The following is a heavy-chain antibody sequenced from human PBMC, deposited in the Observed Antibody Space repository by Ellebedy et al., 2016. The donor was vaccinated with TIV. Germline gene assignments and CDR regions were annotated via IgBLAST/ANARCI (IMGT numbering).Heavy chain of an antibody. J-gene: IGHJ6*02. CDR1: GGTFSSYA. V-gene: IGHV1-69*04. CDR3: ERDLADNDYYYGMDV. CDR2: IIPILGIA. D-gene: IGHD3-16*01. Sequence: AASVKVSCKASGGTFSSYAISWVRQAPGQGLEWMGRIIPILGIANYAQKFQGRVTITADKSTSTAYIELKSLRSDATAVYYCERDLADNDYYYGMDVWGQGTAVTVSS.